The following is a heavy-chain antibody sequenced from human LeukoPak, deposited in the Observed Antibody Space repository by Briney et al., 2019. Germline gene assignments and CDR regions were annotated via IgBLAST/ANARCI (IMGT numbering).Heavy chain of an antibody. CDR3: VRSAFHAGSGNYYDY. V-gene: IGHV3-74*03. CDR1: GFTFSNYW. CDR2: IDNAGSIT. J-gene: IGHJ4*02. D-gene: IGHD3-22*01. Sequence: ARGSLRLSCAASGFTFSNYWIHWVRQAPGKGLVWVSRIDNAGSITTYADSVKGRFTIPRDNAENTLYLQMNSLRVEDTAVYYCVRSAFHAGSGNYYDYWGQGTLVTVSS.